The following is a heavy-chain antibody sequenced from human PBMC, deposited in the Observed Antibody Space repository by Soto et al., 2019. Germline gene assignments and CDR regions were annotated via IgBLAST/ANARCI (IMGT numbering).Heavy chain of an antibody. CDR1: GGTFSSYA. CDR2: IIPIFGTA. Sequence: SVKVSCKASGGTFSSYAISWARQSPGQGLEWMGGIIPIFGTANYAQKFQGRVTITADESTSTAYMELSSLRSEDTAVYYCARGDIVVVPAAIRARYYYYGMDVWGQGTTVTVS. D-gene: IGHD2-2*02. J-gene: IGHJ6*02. V-gene: IGHV1-69*13. CDR3: ARGDIVVVPAAIRARYYYYGMDV.